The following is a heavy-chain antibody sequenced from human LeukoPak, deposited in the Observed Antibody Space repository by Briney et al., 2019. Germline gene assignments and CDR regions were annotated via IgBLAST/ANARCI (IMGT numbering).Heavy chain of an antibody. D-gene: IGHD1-1*01. CDR3: ASRWRNGMDV. J-gene: IGHJ6*02. Sequence: KSSETLSLTCAVSGASIISSNWWGWVRHPPGKGLEWIGEIYHSGSTNSNPSLKSRVTMSVDKSKNQFSLRLSAVTAADTAMYYCASRWRNGMDVWGQGTTVTVSS. V-gene: IGHV4-4*02. CDR1: GASIISSNW. CDR2: IYHSGST.